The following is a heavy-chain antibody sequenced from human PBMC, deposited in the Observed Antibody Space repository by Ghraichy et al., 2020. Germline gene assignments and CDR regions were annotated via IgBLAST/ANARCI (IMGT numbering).Heavy chain of an antibody. CDR3: ARQGIAARSREFDY. CDR1: GGSISSSSYY. J-gene: IGHJ4*02. CDR2: IYYSGST. V-gene: IGHV4-39*01. Sequence: SETLSLTCTVSGGSISSSSYYWGWIRQPPGKGLEWIGSIYYSGSTYYNPSLKSRVTISVDTSKNQFSLKLSSVTAADTAVYYCARQGIAARSREFDYWGQGTLVTVSS. D-gene: IGHD6-6*01.